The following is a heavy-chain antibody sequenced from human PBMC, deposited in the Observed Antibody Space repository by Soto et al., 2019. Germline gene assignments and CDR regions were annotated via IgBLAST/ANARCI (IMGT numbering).Heavy chain of an antibody. J-gene: IGHJ6*02. D-gene: IGHD3-22*01. CDR2: IYYSGST. V-gene: IGHV4-30-4*01. Sequence: SETLSLTCTVSGGSISSGGGYWSWIRQPPGKGLEWIGYIYYSGSTYYNPSLKSRVTISVDKSKNQFSLKLSSVTAADTAVYYCARVTMIVVAIQDYYGMDVWGQGTTVTVSS. CDR1: GGSISSGGGY. CDR3: ARVTMIVVAIQDYYGMDV.